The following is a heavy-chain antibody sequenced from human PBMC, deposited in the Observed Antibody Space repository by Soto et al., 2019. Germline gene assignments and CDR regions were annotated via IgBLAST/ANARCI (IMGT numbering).Heavy chain of an antibody. J-gene: IGHJ4*02. CDR2: AYHNGLT. CDR1: GDSVTSNVW. Sequence: HVQLQESGPGLVKPSGTLSLTCAVSGDSVTSNVWWSWVRQPPGKGLEWIGEAYHNGLTDYNPSLKSRVTMSVDTSKNEFSLQLTSLTAADTAIYYCARDAAVPGESDRFDYWGQGILVTVSS. D-gene: IGHD6-19*01. V-gene: IGHV4-4*02. CDR3: ARDAAVPGESDRFDY.